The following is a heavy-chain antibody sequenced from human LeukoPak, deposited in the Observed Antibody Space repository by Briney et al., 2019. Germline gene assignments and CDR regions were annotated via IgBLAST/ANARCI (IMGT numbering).Heavy chain of an antibody. CDR1: GFTFSSYE. CDR3: ARDGVDSSGSYYESVAFNI. Sequence: GGSLRLSCAASGFTFSSYEMNWVRQAPGKGLEWVSYISSSGSTIYYADSVKGRFTISRDNAKNSLYLQMNSLRAEDTAVYYCARDGVDSSGSYYESVAFNIWGQGKMVTVSS. D-gene: IGHD3-22*01. V-gene: IGHV3-48*03. J-gene: IGHJ3*02. CDR2: ISSSGSTI.